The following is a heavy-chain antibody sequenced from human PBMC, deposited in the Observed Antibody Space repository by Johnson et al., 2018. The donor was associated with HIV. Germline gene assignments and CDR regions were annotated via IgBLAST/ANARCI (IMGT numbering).Heavy chain of an antibody. Sequence: QVQLVESGGGVAQPGASLRLSCEVSGFDFSKYGMHWVRQAPNKGLEWVAFIWYDGSKATYADSVNGRFTGSRDNSKNTLYLQMNSLRAEDTAVYYCARACITSDWDDAFDIWGQGTMVTVSS. CDR3: ARACITSDWDDAFDI. V-gene: IGHV3-33*01. D-gene: IGHD3-10*01. CDR1: GFDFSKYG. CDR2: IWYDGSKA. J-gene: IGHJ3*02.